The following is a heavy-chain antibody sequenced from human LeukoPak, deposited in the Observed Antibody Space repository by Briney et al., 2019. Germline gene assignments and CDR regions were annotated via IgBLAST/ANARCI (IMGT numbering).Heavy chain of an antibody. D-gene: IGHD3-22*01. CDR2: IYPGDSET. V-gene: IGHV5-51*01. CDR1: GYSFTSYW. J-gene: IGHJ3*02. Sequence: GESLKISCKGSGYSFTSYWIGWVRQMPGKGLEWMGIIYPGDSETRYSPSFQGQVTISADKSISTAYLQWSSLKASDTAMYYCAREGHYYDSSGYYFSHAFDIWGQGTMVTVSS. CDR3: AREGHYYDSSGYYFSHAFDI.